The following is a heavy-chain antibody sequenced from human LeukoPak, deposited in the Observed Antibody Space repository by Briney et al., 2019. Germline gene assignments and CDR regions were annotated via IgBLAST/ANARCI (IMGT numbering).Heavy chain of an antibody. CDR3: AKLFVRDSDAFDM. D-gene: IGHD3-22*01. V-gene: IGHV3-23*01. CDR1: GFTFSNYD. CDR2: ISGSGIIT. J-gene: IGHJ3*02. Sequence: PGGSLRLSCAASGFTFSNYDMTWVRQAPGKGLDWVSAISGSGIITNYAVSVKGRFTISRDNSKNTLYLQMNSLRAEDTAAYYCAKLFVRDSDAFDMWGQGTMVTVSS.